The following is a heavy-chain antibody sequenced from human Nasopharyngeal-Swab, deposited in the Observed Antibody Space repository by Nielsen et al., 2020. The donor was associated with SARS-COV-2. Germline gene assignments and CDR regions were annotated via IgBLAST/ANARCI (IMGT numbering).Heavy chain of an antibody. CDR1: GFSISDYS. CDR2: ITSSGSFI. D-gene: IGHD6-19*01. CDR3: ARGAYSSGWYM. J-gene: IGHJ3*02. V-gene: IGHV3-48*02. Sequence: GGSLRLSCAASGFSISDYSMNWVRQAPGKGLEWISYITSSGSFIYYADSVRGRFTISRDNAKNSLYLQMNSLRDDDTAVYYCARGAYSSGWYMWGQGTMVTVSS.